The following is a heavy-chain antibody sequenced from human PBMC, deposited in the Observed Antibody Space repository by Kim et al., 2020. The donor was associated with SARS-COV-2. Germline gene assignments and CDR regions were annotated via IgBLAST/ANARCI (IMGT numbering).Heavy chain of an antibody. D-gene: IGHD4-17*01. CDR3: AREFTVKGVGSLDY. V-gene: IGHV1-69*13. Sequence: SVKVSCKASGGTFSSYAISWVRQAPGQGLEWMGGIIPIFGTANYAQKFQGRVTITADESTSTAYMELSSLRSEDTAVYYCAREFTVKGVGSLDYWGQGTLVTVSS. CDR2: IIPIFGTA. J-gene: IGHJ4*02. CDR1: GGTFSSYA.